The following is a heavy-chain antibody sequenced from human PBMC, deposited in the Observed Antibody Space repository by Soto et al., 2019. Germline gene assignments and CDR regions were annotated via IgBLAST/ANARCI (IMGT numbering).Heavy chain of an antibody. CDR2: ISDYKGNT. CDR3: ARERHTYSSGWYGVDY. J-gene: IGHJ4*02. Sequence: QVQLVQSGAEVKKPGASVKVSCKASGYTFTDYAITWVRQAPGQGLEWMGWISDYKGNTNYAQKLQDRVTMTTDTSTSTVYMELRNLRSDDTAVSYCARERHTYSSGWYGVDYWGQGTLVTVSS. V-gene: IGHV1-18*01. CDR1: GYTFTDYA. D-gene: IGHD6-19*01.